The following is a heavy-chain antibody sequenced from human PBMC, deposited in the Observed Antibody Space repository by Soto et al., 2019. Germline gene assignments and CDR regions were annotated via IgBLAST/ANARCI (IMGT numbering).Heavy chain of an antibody. Sequence: GSLRLSCATSGFTFSNYAMSWVRQAPGKGLEWVSGLGVDDLPYYADSVRGRYTISKDKSKNMLYLQMNSLGAEDTALYYCAKAKGSFDNTGPDSWGPGTLVTVSS. CDR1: GFTFSNYA. D-gene: IGHD3-22*01. V-gene: IGHV3-23*01. CDR2: LGVDDLP. CDR3: AKAKGSFDNTGPDS. J-gene: IGHJ4*02.